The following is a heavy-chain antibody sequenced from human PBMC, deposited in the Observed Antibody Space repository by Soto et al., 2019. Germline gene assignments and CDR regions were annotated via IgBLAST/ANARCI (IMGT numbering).Heavy chain of an antibody. CDR2: LVPDSGDT. D-gene: IGHD1-26*01. CDR3: ARVVTYYRGTSCCAEGACDV. V-gene: IGHV1-2*02. Sequence: QAQLIQSGAVVTKPGASVKISCKTSGYKVSDHYLHWVRQAPGQGPEWLGWLVPDSGDTNFARKFRGRIDMTRDRSMTTAYMELSGLTSDDTAMYYCARVVTYYRGTSCCAEGACDVWGQGTMVSVSS. CDR1: GYKVSDHY. J-gene: IGHJ3*01.